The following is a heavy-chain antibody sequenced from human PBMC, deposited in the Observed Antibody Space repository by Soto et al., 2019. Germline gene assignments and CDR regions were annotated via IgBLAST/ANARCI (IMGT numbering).Heavy chain of an antibody. CDR1: GGTFSSYT. CDR2: IIPILGIA. CDR3: ARAPAKVAPRPPIYWYCDL. J-gene: IGHJ2*01. V-gene: IGHV1-69*02. D-gene: IGHD5-12*01. Sequence: QVQLVQSGAEVKKPGSSVKVSCKASGGTFSSYTISWVRQAPGQGLEWMGRIIPILGIANYAQKFQGRVTITADKSTSTAYMELSSRRSEDTAVYYCARAPAKVAPRPPIYWYCDLWGRGTLVTVSS.